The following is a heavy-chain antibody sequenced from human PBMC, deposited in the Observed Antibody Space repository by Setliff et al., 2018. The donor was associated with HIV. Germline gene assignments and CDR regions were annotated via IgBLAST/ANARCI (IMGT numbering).Heavy chain of an antibody. J-gene: IGHJ6*03. V-gene: IGHV4-4*07. Sequence: NPSETLSLTCTVSGGSISGDFWTWIRQPAGEGLEWIGRTHASGTTQCEPSLKNRCSMSIDTSKNQFSLKLSSVTAADTAVYFCARGFKNEYEFSGYMDVWGNGTMVTVSS. D-gene: IGHD2-15*01. CDR3: ARGFKNEYEFSGYMDV. CDR1: GGSISGDF. CDR2: THASGTT.